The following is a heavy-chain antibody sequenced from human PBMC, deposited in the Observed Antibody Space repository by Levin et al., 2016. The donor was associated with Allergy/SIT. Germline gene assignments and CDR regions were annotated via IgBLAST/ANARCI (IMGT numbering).Heavy chain of an antibody. Sequence: SETLSLTCSVSSDSFSSYSYYWNWIRQPPGKGLEWIGYVYYSGSASYNPSLKSRVTISVDTSRKQFSLRLSSVTAADTAVYYCARAGPLGTTVSWLDIFDSWGQGTLVTVSS. CDR1: SDSFSSYSYY. CDR3: ARAGPLGTTVSWLDIFDS. J-gene: IGHJ4*02. V-gene: IGHV4-61*01. CDR2: VYYSGSA. D-gene: IGHD1/OR15-1a*01.